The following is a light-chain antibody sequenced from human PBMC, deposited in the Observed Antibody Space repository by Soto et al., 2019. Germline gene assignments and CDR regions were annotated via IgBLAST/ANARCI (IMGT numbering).Light chain of an antibody. J-gene: IGLJ1*01. CDR1: SSDVGRFNY. CDR2: DVS. V-gene: IGLV2-14*01. CDR3: SSYTSSSLGV. Sequence: QSALTQPRSVSWSPGQSVTISCTGTSSDVGRFNYVSWYQQHPGKAPKLMIYDVSNRPSGVSNRFSGSKSGNTASLTISGLQAEDEADYYCSSYTSSSLGVFGTGTKVTVL.